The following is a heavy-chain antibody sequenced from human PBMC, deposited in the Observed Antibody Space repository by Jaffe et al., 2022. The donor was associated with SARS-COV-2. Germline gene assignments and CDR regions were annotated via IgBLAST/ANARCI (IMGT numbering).Heavy chain of an antibody. Sequence: EVQLVESGGGLVQPGGSLRLSCAASGFTVSSNYMSWVRQAPGKGLEWVSVIYSGGSTYYADSVKGRFTISRDNSKNTLYLQMNSLRAEDTAVYYCARVKYDYVWGSYRPDAFDIWGQGTMVTVSS. D-gene: IGHD3-16*02. V-gene: IGHV3-66*02. J-gene: IGHJ3*02. CDR2: IYSGGST. CDR3: ARVKYDYVWGSYRPDAFDI. CDR1: GFTVSSNY.